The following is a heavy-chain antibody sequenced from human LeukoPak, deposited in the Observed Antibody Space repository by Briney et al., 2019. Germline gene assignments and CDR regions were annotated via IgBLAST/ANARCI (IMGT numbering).Heavy chain of an antibody. CDR2: ISSSSSYR. CDR1: GFTFSTYS. Sequence: PGGPLRLSCAASGFTFSTYSMHWVRQAPGKGLEWVSSISSSSSYRYYADSVKGRFTISRDNAKNSLYLVMNSLRADDTAVYYCTKDGHNFREYFQHWGQGTLVIVSS. V-gene: IGHV3-21*01. J-gene: IGHJ1*01. CDR3: TKDGHNFREYFQH.